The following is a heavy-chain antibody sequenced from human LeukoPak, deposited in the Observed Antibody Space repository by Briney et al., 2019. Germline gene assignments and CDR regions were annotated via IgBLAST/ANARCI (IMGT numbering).Heavy chain of an antibody. J-gene: IGHJ4*02. Sequence: GGSLRLSCAASGFTFGDYYMSWIRQAPGKGLEWVSYISSSGSTIYYADSVKGRFTISRDNAKNSLYLQMNSLRAEDTAVYYCARDLILPSSLILDLPLGYFDYWGQGTLVTVSS. CDR3: ARDLILPSSLILDLPLGYFDY. CDR1: GFTFGDYY. D-gene: IGHD2-15*01. CDR2: ISSSGSTI. V-gene: IGHV3-11*01.